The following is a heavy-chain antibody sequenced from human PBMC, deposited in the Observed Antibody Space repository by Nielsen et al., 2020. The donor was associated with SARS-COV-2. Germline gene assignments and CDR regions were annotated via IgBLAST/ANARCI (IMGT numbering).Heavy chain of an antibody. CDR3: VRHWREGATFYWFFDL. D-gene: IGHD1-26*01. J-gene: IGHJ2*01. CDR2: IYGSGSSS. V-gene: IGHV3-23*03. Sequence: GESLKISCAASGFTFDDYGMSWLRQAPGKGLEWVSLIYGSGSSSYYADSVKGRFTISRDNSKKTLYLQMTSLRPEDTAVYYCVRHWREGATFYWFFDLWGRGTLVTVSS. CDR1: GFTFDDYG.